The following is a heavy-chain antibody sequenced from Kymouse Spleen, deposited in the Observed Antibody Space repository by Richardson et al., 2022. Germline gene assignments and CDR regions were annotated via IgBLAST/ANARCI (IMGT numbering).Heavy chain of an antibody. CDR2: INHSGST. J-gene: IGHJ4*02. V-gene: IGHV4-34*01. CDR3: ARGRYSGYDWDY. CDR1: GGSFSGYY. D-gene: IGHD5-12*01. Sequence: QVQLQQWGAGLLKPSETLSLTCAVYGGSFSGYYWSWIRQPPGKGLEWIGEINHSGSTNYNPSLKSRVTISVDTSKNQFSLKLSSVTAADTAVYYCARGRYSGYDWDYWGQGTLVTVSS.